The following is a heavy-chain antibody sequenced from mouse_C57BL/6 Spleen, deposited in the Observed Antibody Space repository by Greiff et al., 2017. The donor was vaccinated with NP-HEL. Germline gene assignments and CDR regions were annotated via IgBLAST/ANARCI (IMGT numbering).Heavy chain of an antibody. Sequence: EVKVEESGGGLVQPGGSMKLSCVASGFTFSNYWMNWVRQSPEKGLEWVAQIRLKSDNYATHYAESVKGRFTISRDDSKSSVYLQMNNLRAEDTGIYYCTGGYYDYYFDYWGQGTTLTVSS. V-gene: IGHV6-3*01. CDR3: TGGYYDYYFDY. CDR2: IRLKSDNYAT. D-gene: IGHD2-4*01. CDR1: GFTFSNYW. J-gene: IGHJ2*01.